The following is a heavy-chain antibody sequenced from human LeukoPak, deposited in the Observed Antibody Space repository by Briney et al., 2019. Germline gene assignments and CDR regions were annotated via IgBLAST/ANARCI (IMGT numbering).Heavy chain of an antibody. Sequence: PGGSLRLSCAASGFSFSNYWMHWVRQAPGKGLVWVSRLNTDGRSTNYADSVKGRFTISRDNAKNTLYLQMNSLRAEDTAVYYCARGSSGGQLWLRHFGNWGQGSLVTVTS. CDR2: LNTDGRST. CDR1: GFSFSNYW. CDR3: ARGSSGGQLWLRHFGN. J-gene: IGHJ4*02. D-gene: IGHD5-18*01. V-gene: IGHV3-74*01.